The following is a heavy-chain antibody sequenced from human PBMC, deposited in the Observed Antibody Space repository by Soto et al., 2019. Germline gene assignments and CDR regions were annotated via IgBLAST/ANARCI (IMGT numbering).Heavy chain of an antibody. Sequence: QVQLVESGGGVVQPGRSLRLSCAASGFTFSSYGMHWVRQAPGKGLEWVAVISYDGSNKYYADSVKGRFTISRDNSKNTLYLQRNSLRAEDTAVYYCAQLVRYDSSPYYGSGWYFDLWGRGTLVTVSS. CDR1: GFTFSSYG. V-gene: IGHV3-30*18. CDR3: AQLVRYDSSPYYGSGWYFDL. D-gene: IGHD3-22*01. J-gene: IGHJ2*01. CDR2: ISYDGSNK.